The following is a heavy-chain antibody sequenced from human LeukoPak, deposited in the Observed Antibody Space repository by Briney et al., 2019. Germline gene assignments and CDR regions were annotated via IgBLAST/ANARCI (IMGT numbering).Heavy chain of an antibody. CDR3: ARAGGGSYHRPIYLGIDY. J-gene: IGHJ4*02. CDR2: IYYSGST. D-gene: IGHD1-26*01. Sequence: PSETLSLTCFVSGGSISGYYWSWIRLPPGKGLEWLGSIYYSGSTDYNPSLKSRVIISVDTSKNQFSLSLISVTAADTAVYYCARAGGGSYHRPIYLGIDYWGQGTLVTVSS. V-gene: IGHV4-59*01. CDR1: GGSISGYY.